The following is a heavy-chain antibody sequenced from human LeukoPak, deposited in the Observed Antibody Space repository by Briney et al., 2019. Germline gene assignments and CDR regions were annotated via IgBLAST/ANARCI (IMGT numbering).Heavy chain of an antibody. D-gene: IGHD3-10*01. CDR3: AREVVRITMVRGVNNWFDP. CDR1: GDSLGIYK. CDR2: IYTGGST. J-gene: IGHJ5*02. Sequence: ASETLSLTCSVSGDSLGIYKWSWIRQPAGKGLEWIGRIYTGGSTNYNPSLKSRVTMSVDTSKNQFSLKLSSVTAADTAVYYCAREVVRITMVRGVNNWFDPWGQGTLVTVSS. V-gene: IGHV4-4*07.